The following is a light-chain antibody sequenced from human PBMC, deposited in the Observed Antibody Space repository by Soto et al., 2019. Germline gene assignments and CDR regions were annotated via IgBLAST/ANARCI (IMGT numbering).Light chain of an antibody. CDR3: QHYGSSIYT. Sequence: ENVLTQSPGTLSLSPGERATLSCRASQSVDSSYLAWYQQKPGQAPRLLLYATSSRATGIPDRFSGSGSGTDFTLTINRLEPEDFAVYYCQHYGSSIYTFGQGTTLEIK. J-gene: IGKJ2*01. CDR2: ATS. CDR1: QSVDSSY. V-gene: IGKV3-20*01.